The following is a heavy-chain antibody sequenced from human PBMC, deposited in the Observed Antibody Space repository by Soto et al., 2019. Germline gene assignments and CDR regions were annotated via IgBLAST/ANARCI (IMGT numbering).Heavy chain of an antibody. J-gene: IGHJ5*02. V-gene: IGHV1-69*01. D-gene: IGHD6-13*01. Sequence: QMQLMQSGAEVRMPGSSVKVSCKASGGTFSTYSINWVRQAPGQGLEWMGGIIPLFGTTNYAQKFKGRVTITADESTSTAYMELSSLRAEDAAVYYCARGATHGSSWYFWFDPWGQGTLVTVSS. CDR2: IIPLFGTT. CDR1: GGTFSTYS. CDR3: ARGATHGSSWYFWFDP.